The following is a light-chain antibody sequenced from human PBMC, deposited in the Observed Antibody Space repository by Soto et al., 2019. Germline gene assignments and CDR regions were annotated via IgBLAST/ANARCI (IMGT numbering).Light chain of an antibody. J-gene: IGKJ1*01. Sequence: DIVMTQSPLSLPVTPGEPASISCRSSQSLLHNNGYNYLDWYLQKPGQSPQLLIYLGSNRASGVPDRFSGGGSGTDFTLKISRVEAEDVGVYYCMQTLQTWTFGQGTKVEIK. CDR2: LGS. CDR3: MQTLQTWT. V-gene: IGKV2-28*01. CDR1: QSLLHNNGYNY.